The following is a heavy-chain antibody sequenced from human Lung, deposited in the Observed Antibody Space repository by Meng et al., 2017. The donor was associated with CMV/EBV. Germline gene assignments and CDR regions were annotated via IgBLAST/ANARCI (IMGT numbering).Heavy chain of an antibody. CDR2: ISSSGSTI. CDR1: GFTFSSYG. V-gene: IGHV3-48*03. D-gene: IGHD3-10*01. J-gene: IGHJ4*02. CDR3: ANMGRGVFWY. Sequence: GESLKISCAASGFTFSSYGMNWVRQAPGKGLEWVSYISSSGSTIYYADSVKGRFTISRDNAKNSLYLQMNSLRAEDTAVYYCANMGRGVFWYWGQGTLVTVSS.